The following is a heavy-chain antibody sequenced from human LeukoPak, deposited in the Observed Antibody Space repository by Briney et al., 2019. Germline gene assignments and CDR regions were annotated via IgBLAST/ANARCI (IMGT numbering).Heavy chain of an antibody. Sequence: GFLRLSCAASGFTFSSYGMHWVRQAPGKGLEWVAFIRYDGSNKYYADSVKGRFTISRDNSKNTLYLQMNSLRAEDTAVYYCAKDPVSGYSYFYAHNEWYYFDYWGQGTLVTVSS. CDR2: IRYDGSNK. D-gene: IGHD5-18*01. CDR1: GFTFSSYG. V-gene: IGHV3-30*02. J-gene: IGHJ4*02. CDR3: AKDPVSGYSYFYAHNEWYYFDY.